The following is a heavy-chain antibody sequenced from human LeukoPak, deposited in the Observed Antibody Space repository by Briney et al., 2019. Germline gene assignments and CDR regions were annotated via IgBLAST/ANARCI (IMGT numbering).Heavy chain of an antibody. Sequence: HTGGSLRLSCAASGFTFSSYSMSWVRQAPGKGLEWVAYISSSSSTIYYAYSVKGRFTISRDHAKNSLPLPMNRLRDEHTAVYYRASISSWPSWFHPWGQGTLVTVSS. J-gene: IGHJ5*02. CDR1: GFTFSSYS. CDR3: ASISSWPSWFHP. D-gene: IGHD6-13*01. CDR2: ISSSSSTI. V-gene: IGHV3-48*02.